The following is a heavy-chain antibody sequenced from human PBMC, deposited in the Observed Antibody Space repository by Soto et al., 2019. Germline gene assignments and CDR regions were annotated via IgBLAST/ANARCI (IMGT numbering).Heavy chain of an antibody. V-gene: IGHV4-30-4*01. CDR1: GGSISSGDYY. CDR2: IYYSGST. CDR3: ARLITMVPGVRDYFDY. D-gene: IGHD3-10*01. Sequence: SETLSLTCTVSGGSISSGDYYWSWIRQPPGKGLGWIGSIYYSGSTYYNPSLKSRVTISVDTSKNQFSLKLSSVTAADTAVYYCARLITMVPGVRDYFDYWGQGPLVTVSS. J-gene: IGHJ4*02.